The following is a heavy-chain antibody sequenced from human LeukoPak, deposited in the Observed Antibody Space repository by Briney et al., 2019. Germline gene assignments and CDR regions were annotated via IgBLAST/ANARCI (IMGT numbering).Heavy chain of an antibody. V-gene: IGHV3-23*01. CDR2: ISGSGGST. CDR1: GFTFSSYA. CDR3: AKSYPREVQLWLLSYMDV. D-gene: IGHD5-18*01. J-gene: IGHJ6*03. Sequence: QLGGCLRLSCAASGFTFSSYAMSWVPQATGKGLEWVSAISGSGGSTYYADSVKGRFTISRDNSKNTLYLQMNSLRADVTAVYYCAKSYPREVQLWLLSYMDVWSKATTVTVSS.